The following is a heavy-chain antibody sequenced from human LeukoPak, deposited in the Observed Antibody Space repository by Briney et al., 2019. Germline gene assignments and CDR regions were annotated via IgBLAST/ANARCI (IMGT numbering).Heavy chain of an antibody. J-gene: IGHJ4*02. D-gene: IGHD5-24*01. V-gene: IGHV3-30*02. CDR1: GFTFSSYG. Sequence: GGSLRLSCAASGFTFSSYGMHWVRQAPGKGLEWVAFIRYDGSNKYYADSVKGRFTISRDNSKNTLYLQMNSLRAEDTAVYYCAKGAGGSYGLYYFDYWGQGIVVTVSS. CDR2: IRYDGSNK. CDR3: AKGAGGSYGLYYFDY.